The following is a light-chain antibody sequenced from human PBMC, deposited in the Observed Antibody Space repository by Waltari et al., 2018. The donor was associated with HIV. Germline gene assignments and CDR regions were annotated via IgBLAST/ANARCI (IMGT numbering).Light chain of an antibody. J-gene: IGKJ1*01. Sequence: DIAMIQSPDSLAVSPGEPASISCRSSQSLLHNNGHNYLDWYIKRPGQAPELLIYLASRRASGVPDRIAGSGSGTDFILKISRVEPEDVGVYYCMHGQQTPVFGQGTQVEV. CDR3: MHGQQTPV. CDR2: LAS. CDR1: QSLLHNNGHNY. V-gene: IGKV2-28*01.